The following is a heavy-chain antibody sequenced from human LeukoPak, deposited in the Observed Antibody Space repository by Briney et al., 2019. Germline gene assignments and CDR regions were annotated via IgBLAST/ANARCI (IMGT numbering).Heavy chain of an antibody. Sequence: GGSLRLSCATSGFPFSAYDMHWVRQAPGKGLEWVSAFGSAGDTYYPGAVKGRFTISRDYAKNSLYLQMNSLRAGDTAVYFYVRGALPGDNWYFDLWGRGTLVTVSS. CDR2: FGSAGDT. J-gene: IGHJ2*01. CDR3: VRGALPGDNWYFDL. CDR1: GFPFSAYD. V-gene: IGHV3-13*01.